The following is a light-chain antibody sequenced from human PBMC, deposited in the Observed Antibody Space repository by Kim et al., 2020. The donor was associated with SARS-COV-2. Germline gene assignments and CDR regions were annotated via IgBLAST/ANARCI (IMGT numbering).Light chain of an antibody. J-gene: IGLJ2*01. CDR1: SGSIASNY. Sequence: GKTDTISCTRSSGSIASNYVQWYQQRPGSAPTTVIYEDNQRPSGVPDRFSGSIDSSSNSASLTISGLKTEDEADYYCQSYDSSIVVFGGGTQLTVL. V-gene: IGLV6-57*03. CDR3: QSYDSSIVV. CDR2: EDN.